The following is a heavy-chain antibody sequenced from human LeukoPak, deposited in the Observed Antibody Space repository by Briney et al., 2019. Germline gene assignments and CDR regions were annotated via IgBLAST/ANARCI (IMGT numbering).Heavy chain of an antibody. V-gene: IGHV3-30*04. CDR1: GFTFSSYA. D-gene: IGHD6-13*01. J-gene: IGHJ4*02. Sequence: GGSLRLSCAASGFTFSSYAMHWVRQAPGKGLEWVAVISYDGSNKYYADSVKGRFTISRDNSKNTLYLQMNSLRAEDTAVYYCASGEVAAADKDGYFDYWGQGTLVTVSS. CDR2: ISYDGSNK. CDR3: ASGEVAAADKDGYFDY.